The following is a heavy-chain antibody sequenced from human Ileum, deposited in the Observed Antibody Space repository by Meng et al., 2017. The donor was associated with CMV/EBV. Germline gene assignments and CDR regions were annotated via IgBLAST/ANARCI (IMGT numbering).Heavy chain of an antibody. CDR1: GFSFSPSA. CDR3: VRDFAWNFDY. CDR2: ISNDGNRK. V-gene: IGHV3-30*04. J-gene: IGHJ4*02. Sequence: LSWVVSGFSFSPSAMHWVRQAPGKGLEWVAVISNDGNRKYYTDSVEGRYTISRDNSKNTLYLQMDSLRADDTATYYCVRDFAWNFDYWGQGTLVTVSS.